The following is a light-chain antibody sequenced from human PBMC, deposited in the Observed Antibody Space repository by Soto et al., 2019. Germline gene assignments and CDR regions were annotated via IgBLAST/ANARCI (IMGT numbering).Light chain of an antibody. V-gene: IGKV3-20*01. CDR1: ESVSTN. Sequence: EIEMTQSPATLSLAPGERVTLSCRASESVSTNLAWYQQKAGQAPRLLIYGASTRATGIPARFSGSGSGTDFTLTISRLEPEDFAVYYCQQYGSSPPWTFGQGTKVDIK. CDR3: QQYGSSPPWT. CDR2: GAS. J-gene: IGKJ1*01.